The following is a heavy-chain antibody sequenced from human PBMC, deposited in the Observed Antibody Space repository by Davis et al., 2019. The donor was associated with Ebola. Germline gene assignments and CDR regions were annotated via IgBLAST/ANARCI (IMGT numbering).Heavy chain of an antibody. Sequence: GGSLRLSCSASGFIFSTYVMSWVRQAPGKGLEWVSTYVTSADTYYADSVKGRFTISRDNSKNTLYLQMNGLRVEDTAIYYCAKDTSNIWFDIWGQGTNVTVSS. CDR1: GFIFSTYV. D-gene: IGHD1-26*01. CDR3: AKDTSNIWFDI. V-gene: IGHV3-23*01. CDR2: VTSADT. J-gene: IGHJ3*02.